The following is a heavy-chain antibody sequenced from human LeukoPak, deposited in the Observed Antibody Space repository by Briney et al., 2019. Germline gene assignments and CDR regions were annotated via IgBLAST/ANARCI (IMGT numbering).Heavy chain of an antibody. CDR3: AKDCSSTNCFGD. Sequence: AGPLRLSCAASGLTFSHYGMSWVRQAPGKGLEWVSAISSTGDSTYYADSVRGRFFIFRDNSKNTLYLRMNSLRAEDTAIYYCAKDCSSTNCFGDWGQGTLVTVSS. V-gene: IGHV3-23*01. CDR2: ISSTGDST. J-gene: IGHJ4*02. CDR1: GLTFSHYG. D-gene: IGHD2-2*01.